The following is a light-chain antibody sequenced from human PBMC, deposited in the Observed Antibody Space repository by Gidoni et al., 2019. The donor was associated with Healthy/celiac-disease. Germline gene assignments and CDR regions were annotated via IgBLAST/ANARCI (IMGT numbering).Light chain of an antibody. Sequence: ASVSVSPGQTASITCSGDKLGEKYACWYQQTPGQSPVLVIYQDSKRPSGIPARFSGSNSGNTATLTISGTQAMDEADYYCQAWDSSVVFGGGTKLTVL. J-gene: IGLJ2*01. CDR2: QDS. CDR1: KLGEKY. V-gene: IGLV3-1*01. CDR3: QAWDSSVV.